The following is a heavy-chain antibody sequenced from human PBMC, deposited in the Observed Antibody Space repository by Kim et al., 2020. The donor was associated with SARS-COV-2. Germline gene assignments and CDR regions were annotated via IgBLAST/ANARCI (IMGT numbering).Heavy chain of an antibody. CDR3: ARESFDCSGGSCYLRFDY. J-gene: IGHJ4*02. CDR2: ISAYNGNT. D-gene: IGHD2-15*01. Sequence: ASVKVSCKASGYTFTSYGISWVRQAPGQGLEWMGWISAYNGNTNYAQKLQGRVTMTTDTSTSTAYMELRSLRSDDTAVYYCARESFDCSGGSCYLRFDYWGQGTLVTVSS. V-gene: IGHV1-18*04. CDR1: GYTFTSYG.